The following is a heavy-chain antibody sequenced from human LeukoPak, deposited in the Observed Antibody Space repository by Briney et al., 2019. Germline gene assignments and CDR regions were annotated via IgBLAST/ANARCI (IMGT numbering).Heavy chain of an antibody. Sequence: TSETLSLTCTVSGGSISSYYWSWIRQPPGRGLEWIGYIYYSGSTNYNPSLKSRVTISVDTSKNQFSLKLSSVTAADTAVYYCARGLGYCSGGSCAYFDYWGQRTLVTVSS. J-gene: IGHJ4*02. CDR1: GGSISSYY. V-gene: IGHV4-59*01. CDR2: IYYSGST. CDR3: ARGLGYCSGGSCAYFDY. D-gene: IGHD2-15*01.